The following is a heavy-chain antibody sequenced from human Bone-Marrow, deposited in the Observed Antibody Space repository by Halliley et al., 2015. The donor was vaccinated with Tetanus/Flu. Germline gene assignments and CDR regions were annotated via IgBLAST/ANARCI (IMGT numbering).Heavy chain of an antibody. D-gene: IGHD6-19*01. J-gene: IGHJ4*02. CDR1: GDSFSSGTFY. V-gene: IGHV4-61*01. Sequence: TLSLTCTVSGDSFSSGTFYWSWIRQPPGKGLEWIGYIYYSENTNYNPSLKRRATISVDTSKNQFSLRLTSVTAADTAVYYCASHSGWANFDYWGQGILVNVSS. CDR2: IYYSENT. CDR3: ASHSGWANFDY.